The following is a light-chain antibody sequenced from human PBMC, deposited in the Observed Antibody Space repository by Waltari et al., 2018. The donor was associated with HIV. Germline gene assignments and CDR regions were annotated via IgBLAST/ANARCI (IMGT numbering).Light chain of an antibody. CDR3: QQYFDPPFP. CDR1: QSLLESTNNKNN. CDR2: WAS. V-gene: IGKV4-1*01. Sequence: DSVMNQSPDSLAVSRDERATISGKASQSLLESTNNKNNLAWYKQKQGQPPKFLIYWASTREFGVPDRFSGSGYGTDFTLTISGLQAEDVALYYCQQYFDPPFPFGPGTKVEVK. J-gene: IGKJ3*01.